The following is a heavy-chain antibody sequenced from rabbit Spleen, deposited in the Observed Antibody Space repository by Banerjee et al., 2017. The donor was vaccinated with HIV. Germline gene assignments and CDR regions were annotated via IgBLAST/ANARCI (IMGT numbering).Heavy chain of an antibody. CDR3: ARDLVGVIGWNFYL. D-gene: IGHD1-1*01. V-gene: IGHV1S40*01. J-gene: IGHJ6*01. CDR2: IYAGSSDST. CDR1: GFSFSSDYD. Sequence: QSLEESGGGLVKPGASLTLTCKASGFSFSSDYDMCWVRQAPGKGLEWIACIYAGSSDSTYSATWAKGRFTISKTSSTTVTLRMTSLTAADRAAYFCARDLVGVIGWNFYLWGPGTLVTVS.